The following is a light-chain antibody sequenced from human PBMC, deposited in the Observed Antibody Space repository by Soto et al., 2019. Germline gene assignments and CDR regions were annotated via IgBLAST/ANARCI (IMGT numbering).Light chain of an antibody. Sequence: EIVMTQSPASLSVSPGERATLSCRASQSVSSNLAWYQQKPGQAPRLLIFGASTRATGIPARFSGSGSGTDFTLTISSLEPEDVAVYYCQQRSNWPPITFGQGTRLEIK. CDR1: QSVSSN. J-gene: IGKJ5*01. V-gene: IGKV3-15*01. CDR2: GAS. CDR3: QQRSNWPPIT.